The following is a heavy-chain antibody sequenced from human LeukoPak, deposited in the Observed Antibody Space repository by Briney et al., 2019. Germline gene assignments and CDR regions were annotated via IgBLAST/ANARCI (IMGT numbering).Heavy chain of an antibody. CDR3: ARSQARLGWFDR. CDR1: GYSLSSGYY. Sequence: SKTLSLTCSVSGYSLSSGYYWGWIRQPPGKGLEWIGSVFHSGITYYKPSLNSRVTILVDRSKNQFSLKLPPVPAADTAVYYCARSQARLGWFDRGGQGALVTVPA. D-gene: IGHD6-19*01. J-gene: IGHJ5*02. CDR2: VFHSGIT. V-gene: IGHV4-38-2*02.